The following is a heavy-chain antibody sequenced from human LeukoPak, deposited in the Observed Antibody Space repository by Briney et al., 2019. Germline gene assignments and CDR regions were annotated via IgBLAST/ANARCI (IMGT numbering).Heavy chain of an antibody. CDR2: IYHNREP. CDR3: ARESHSVDS. Sequence: SETLSLTCSVSGNTISRGGYYWPWIRQSSVRGLEWIGSIYHNREPHFNPSLEKRVAMSVDEAQNQFFLNLTSVTTADTAVYYCARESHSVDSWGRGILVSVSS. CDR1: GNTISRGGYY. V-gene: IGHV4-31*03. J-gene: IGHJ4*02. D-gene: IGHD5/OR15-5a*01.